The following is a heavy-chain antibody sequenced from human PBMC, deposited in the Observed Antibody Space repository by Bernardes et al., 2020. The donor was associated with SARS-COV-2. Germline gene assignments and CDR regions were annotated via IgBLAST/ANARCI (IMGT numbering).Heavy chain of an antibody. Sequence: ASVKVSCKASGYTFTGYYMHWVRQAPGQGLEWMGWINPNSGGTNYAQKFQGRVTMTRDTSISTAYMELSRLRSDDTAVYYCARDTSAAVDGWFDPWGQGTLVTVSS. V-gene: IGHV1-2*02. CDR1: GYTFTGYY. D-gene: IGHD6-13*01. J-gene: IGHJ5*02. CDR3: ARDTSAAVDGWFDP. CDR2: INPNSGGT.